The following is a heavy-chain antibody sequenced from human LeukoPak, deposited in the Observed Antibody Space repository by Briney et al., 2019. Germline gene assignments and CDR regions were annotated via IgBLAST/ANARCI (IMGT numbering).Heavy chain of an antibody. CDR3: ARVRYSSGWYPFDY. CDR2: IYYSGNT. D-gene: IGHD6-19*01. CDR1: GGSISSYY. V-gene: IGHV4-59*01. Sequence: SETLSLTCTVSGGSISSYYWSWIRQPQAQGQGRIGYIYYSGNTNYNPSLKSRVTISVDTSKNQFSLKLSSVTAADTAVYYCARVRYSSGWYPFDYWGQGTLVTVSS. J-gene: IGHJ4*02.